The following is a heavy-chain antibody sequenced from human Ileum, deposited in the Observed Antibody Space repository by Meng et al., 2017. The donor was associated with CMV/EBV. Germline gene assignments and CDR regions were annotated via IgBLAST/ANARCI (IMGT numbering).Heavy chain of an antibody. CDR1: GFTFSSYW. D-gene: IGHD2-15*01. CDR2: IKQDGSEK. J-gene: IGHJ6*02. Sequence: GESLKISCAASGFTFSSYWMSWVRQAPGKGLEWVANIKQDGSEKYYVDSVKGRFTISRDNAKNSLYLQMNSLRAEDTAVYYCAREVAGSGMDVWGQGTTVTVSS. V-gene: IGHV3-7*01. CDR3: AREVAGSGMDV.